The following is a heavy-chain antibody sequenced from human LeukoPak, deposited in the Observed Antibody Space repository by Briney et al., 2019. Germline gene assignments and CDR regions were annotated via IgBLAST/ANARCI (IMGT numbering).Heavy chain of an antibody. CDR2: ISWNSGSI. V-gene: IGHV3-9*01. CDR3: AKAKAVAGITTDY. J-gene: IGHJ4*02. D-gene: IGHD6-19*01. CDR1: GFTFDDYA. Sequence: GGSLRLSCAASGFTFDDYAMHWVRQAPGKGLEWVSGISWNSGSIGYADSVKGRFTISRGNAKNSLYLQMNSLRAEDTALYYCAKAKAVAGITTDYWGQGTLVTVSS.